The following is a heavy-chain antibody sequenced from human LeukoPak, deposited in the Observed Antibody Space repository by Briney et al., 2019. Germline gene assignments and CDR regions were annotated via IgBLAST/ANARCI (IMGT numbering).Heavy chain of an antibody. V-gene: IGHV3-23*01. D-gene: IGHD3-3*01. Sequence: GGSLRLSCAASGFTFSKAWMSWVRQAPGKGLEWVSAISGSGGSTYYADSVKGRFTISRDNSKNTLYLQMNSLRAEDTAVYYCAKDRARYDFWSGYYSPQENWGQGTLVTVSS. CDR2: ISGSGGST. CDR1: GFTFSKAW. J-gene: IGHJ4*02. CDR3: AKDRARYDFWSGYYSPQEN.